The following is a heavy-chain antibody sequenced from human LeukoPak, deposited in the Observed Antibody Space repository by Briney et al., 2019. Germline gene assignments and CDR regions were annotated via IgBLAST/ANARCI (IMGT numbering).Heavy chain of an antibody. D-gene: IGHD4-17*01. CDR1: GGSFSGYY. Sequence: SETLSLTCAVYGGSFSGYYWSWIRQPPGKGLEWIGEINYSGSTNYNPSLKSRVPISVDTSKNQFSLKLSSVTAADTAVYYCARASVYGDYRFDYWGQGTLVTVSS. J-gene: IGHJ4*02. V-gene: IGHV4-34*01. CDR3: ARASVYGDYRFDY. CDR2: INYSGST.